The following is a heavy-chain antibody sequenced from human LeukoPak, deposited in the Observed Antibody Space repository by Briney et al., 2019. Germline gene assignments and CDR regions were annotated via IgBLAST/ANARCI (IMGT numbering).Heavy chain of an antibody. D-gene: IGHD2-21*02. V-gene: IGHV4-39*01. J-gene: IGHJ5*02. CDR1: GDSISNSGFY. Sequence: SETLSLTCTVSGDSISNSGFYWGWIRQPPGKGLEWIGNIYYSGSTYYNSSLKGRVTMSVDTSKNQFSLKLSSVTAADTAVYYCARGTSYCGGDCYPWFDPWGQGTLVTVSS. CDR2: IYYSGST. CDR3: ARGTSYCGGDCYPWFDP.